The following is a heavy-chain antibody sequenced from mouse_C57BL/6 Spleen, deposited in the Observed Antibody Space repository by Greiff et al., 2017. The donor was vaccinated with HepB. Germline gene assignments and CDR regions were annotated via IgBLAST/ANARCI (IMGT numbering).Heavy chain of an antibody. D-gene: IGHD2-3*01. V-gene: IGHV5-6*01. CDR2: ISSGGSYT. J-gene: IGHJ2*01. CDR1: GFTFSSYG. Sequence: EVKLMESGGDLVKPGGSLKLSCAASGFTFSSYGMSWVRQTPDKRLEWVATISSGGSYTYYPDSVKGRFTISRDNAKNTLYLQMSSLKSEDTAMYYCARHGDGYYVGYFDYWGQGTTLTVSP. CDR3: ARHGDGYYVGYFDY.